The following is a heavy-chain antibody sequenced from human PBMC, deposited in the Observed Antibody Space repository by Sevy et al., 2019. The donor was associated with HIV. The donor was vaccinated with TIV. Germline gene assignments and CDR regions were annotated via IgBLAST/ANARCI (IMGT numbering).Heavy chain of an antibody. CDR2: ISYNGRNQ. CDR1: GFSLSDHA. Sequence: GGPLKISCAASGFSLSDHAVSWVRQTPGKGLEWLAVISYNGRNQYYADSVKGRFTISKDDSKNTLYLQLNSLRAEDTAVYYCARFVGYCSGGRCSIIDFWGQGTLVTVSS. CDR3: ARFVGYCSGGRCSIIDF. V-gene: IGHV3-30*04. J-gene: IGHJ4*02. D-gene: IGHD2-15*01.